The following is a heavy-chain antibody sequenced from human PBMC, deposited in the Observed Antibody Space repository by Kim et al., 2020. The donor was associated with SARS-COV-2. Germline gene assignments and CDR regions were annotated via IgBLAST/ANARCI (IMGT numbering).Heavy chain of an antibody. Sequence: GGSLRLSCAASGFTFSSYSMNWVRQAPGKGLEWVSYISSSSSTIYYADSVKGRFTISRDNAKNSLYLQMNRLRDEDTAVYYCARDGGGCEWEGLGAPCYYCYGMDVWGQGTTVTVSS. V-gene: IGHV3-48*02. CDR1: GFTFSSYS. CDR2: ISSSSSTI. CDR3: ARDGGGCEWEGLGAPCYYCYGMDV. J-gene: IGHJ6*02. D-gene: IGHD1-26*01.